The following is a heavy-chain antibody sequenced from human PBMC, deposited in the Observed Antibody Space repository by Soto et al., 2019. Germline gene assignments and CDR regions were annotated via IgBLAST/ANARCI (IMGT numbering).Heavy chain of an antibody. CDR2: IYYNGSP. J-gene: IGHJ4*02. Sequence: SETLSLTCTVSGGSIISGGYYWSWIRQHPGKGLEWIGYIYYNGSPYYNPSLKSRVTISLDTSKNQFSLQLTSVTAADTAVYYCARGFPYFCDSSGYYPPCYFDNWGQGTLVTVSS. D-gene: IGHD3-22*01. CDR3: ARGFPYFCDSSGYYPPCYFDN. CDR1: GGSIISGGYY. V-gene: IGHV4-31*03.